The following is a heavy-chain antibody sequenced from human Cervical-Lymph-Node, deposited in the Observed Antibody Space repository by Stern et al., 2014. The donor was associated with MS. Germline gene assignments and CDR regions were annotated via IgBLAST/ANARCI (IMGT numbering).Heavy chain of an antibody. CDR3: AKYRSGWDDYYFDY. CDR1: GFTFSSYA. D-gene: IGHD1-1*01. J-gene: IGHJ4*02. V-gene: IGHV3-23*04. CDR2: ISGSGGST. Sequence: EVQLGESGGGLVQPGGSLRLSGAASGFTFSSYAMSWVRQAPGKGLAWVSAISGSGGSTYYADSVKGRFTISRDNSKNTLYLQMNSLRAEDTAVYYCAKYRSGWDDYYFDYWGQGTLVTVSS.